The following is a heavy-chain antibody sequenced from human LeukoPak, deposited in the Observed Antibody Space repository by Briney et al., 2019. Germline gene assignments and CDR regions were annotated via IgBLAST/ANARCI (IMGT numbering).Heavy chain of an antibody. Sequence: ASVKVSCQASGYTFPSYYMHWVRQAPGQGLEWMGIINPSGGSTSYAQKFQGRVTMTRDTSTSTVYMELSSLRSEDTAVYYCARDPDCSSTSCSNDAFDIWGQGTMVTVSS. CDR3: ARDPDCSSTSCSNDAFDI. V-gene: IGHV1-46*01. CDR2: INPSGGST. D-gene: IGHD2-2*01. J-gene: IGHJ3*02. CDR1: GYTFPSYY.